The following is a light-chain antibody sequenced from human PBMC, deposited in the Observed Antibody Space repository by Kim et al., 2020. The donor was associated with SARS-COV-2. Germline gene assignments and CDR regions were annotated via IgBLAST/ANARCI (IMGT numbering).Light chain of an antibody. V-gene: IGKV1-5*01. CDR1: QSISNW. Sequence: SASVGDRVTITCRASQSISNWLAWYQQKPGKAPKLLINDASSLESGVPSRFSGSGTGTEFTLTISSLQPDDFATYYCQQYRNLWTFGQGTKVDMK. CDR3: QQYRNLWT. CDR2: DAS. J-gene: IGKJ1*01.